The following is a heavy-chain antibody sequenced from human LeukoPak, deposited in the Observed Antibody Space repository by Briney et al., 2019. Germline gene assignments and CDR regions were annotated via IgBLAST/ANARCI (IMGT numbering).Heavy chain of an antibody. D-gene: IGHD1-26*01. V-gene: IGHV3-11*01. J-gene: IGHJ4*02. CDR1: GFTFSDYY. Sequence: GGSLRLSCAASGFTFSDYYMSWIRQAPGKGLEWVSYISSVSGSDKYCADSVKGRLTISRDNAKNSLYLQMNSLKTEDTAVYYCVRAGQIYSGSYGADYWGQGTLVTVSS. CDR2: ISSVSGSDK. CDR3: VRAGQIYSGSYGADY.